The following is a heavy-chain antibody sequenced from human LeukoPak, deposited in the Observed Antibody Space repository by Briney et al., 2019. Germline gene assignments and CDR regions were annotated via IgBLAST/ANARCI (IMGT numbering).Heavy chain of an antibody. Sequence: AETLSLTCTGSGGSISSYYWSWIRQPPGKGLEWIGEINHSGSTNYNPSLKSRVTISVDTSKNQFSLKLSSVTAADTAVYYCAREGSSGYYYFDYWGQGTLVTVSS. CDR3: AREGSSGYYYFDY. D-gene: IGHD3-22*01. CDR1: GGSISSYY. CDR2: INHSGST. V-gene: IGHV4-34*01. J-gene: IGHJ4*02.